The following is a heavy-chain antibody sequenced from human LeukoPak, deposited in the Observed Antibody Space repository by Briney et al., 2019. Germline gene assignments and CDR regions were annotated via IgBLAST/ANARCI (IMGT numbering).Heavy chain of an antibody. V-gene: IGHV3-7*05. CDR2: IKQDGSEK. CDR3: AVINTFYYDGLDV. Sequence: GRSLRLSCAASGFTFSGYWMSWVRQAPGKGLDWVAKIKQDGSEKYYVASVKGRFTISRDNAKKSLFLQMNSLRAEDTAVYYCAVINTFYYDGLDVWGQGTTVT. CDR1: GFTFSGYW. J-gene: IGHJ6*02. D-gene: IGHD2-21*01.